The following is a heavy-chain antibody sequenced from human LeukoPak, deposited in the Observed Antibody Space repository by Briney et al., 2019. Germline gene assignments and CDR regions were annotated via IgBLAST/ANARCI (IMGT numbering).Heavy chain of an antibody. J-gene: IGHJ4*02. CDR1: GGTFSSYA. D-gene: IGHD6-13*01. CDR3: VRGHSSSWFRY. CDR2: IIPILGIA. Sequence: SVKVSCKASGGTFSSYAISWVRQAPGQGLEWMGRIIPILGIANYAQKFQGRVTITADKSTSTAYMELSSLRSEDTAVYYCVRGHSSSWFRYWGQGTLVTVSS. V-gene: IGHV1-69*04.